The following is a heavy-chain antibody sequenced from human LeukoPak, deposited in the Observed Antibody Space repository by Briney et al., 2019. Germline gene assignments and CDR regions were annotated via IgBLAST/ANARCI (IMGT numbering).Heavy chain of an antibody. Sequence: SGPTLVNPTETLTLTCTVSGFSLSNARMGVSWIRQPPGKALEWLAHIFSNDEKSYSTSLKSRLTISKDTSKSQVVLTMTNMDPVDTATYYCARIGPGGAAASDNWFDPWGQGTLVTVSS. CDR3: ARIGPGGAAASDNWFDP. J-gene: IGHJ5*02. D-gene: IGHD2-2*01. V-gene: IGHV2-26*01. CDR2: IFSNDEK. CDR1: GFSLSNARMG.